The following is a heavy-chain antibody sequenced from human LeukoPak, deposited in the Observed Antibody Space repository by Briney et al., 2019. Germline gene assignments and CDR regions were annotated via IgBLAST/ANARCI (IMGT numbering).Heavy chain of an antibody. CDR3: ARVIRGYSYGYYFDY. D-gene: IGHD5-18*01. Sequence: SETLSLTCTVSGGSISSYYWSWIRQPAGKGLESIGHISTSGSTNYNPSLKSRVTISVDTSKNQFSLKLSSVAAADTAVYYCARVIRGYSYGYYFDYWGQGTLVTVSS. V-gene: IGHV4-4*07. CDR2: ISTSGST. J-gene: IGHJ4*02. CDR1: GGSISSYY.